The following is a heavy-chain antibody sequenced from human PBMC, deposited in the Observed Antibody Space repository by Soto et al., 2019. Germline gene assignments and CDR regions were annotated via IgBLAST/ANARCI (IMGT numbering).Heavy chain of an antibody. V-gene: IGHV5-51*01. Sequence: PGESLKISCKGSGYSFTSYWIGWVRQMPGKGLEWMGIIYPGDSDTRYSPSFQGQVTISADKSISTAYLQWSSLKASDTAMYYCARRARYCTNGVCYTGYYYGMDVWGQGTTVTVSS. D-gene: IGHD2-8*01. CDR2: IYPGDSDT. J-gene: IGHJ6*02. CDR1: GYSFTSYW. CDR3: ARRARYCTNGVCYTGYYYGMDV.